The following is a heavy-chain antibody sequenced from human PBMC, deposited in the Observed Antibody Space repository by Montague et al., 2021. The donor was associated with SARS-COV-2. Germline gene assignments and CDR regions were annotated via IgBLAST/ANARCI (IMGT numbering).Heavy chain of an antibody. J-gene: IGHJ4*02. D-gene: IGHD3-10*01. V-gene: IGHV4-39*07. CDR1: GGSITSSSYY. CDR3: ARGTEYGSGIYSHYYYDH. Sequence: SETLSLTRSVSGGSITSSSYYWGWIRQSPDKGLEWIGEINHSGSTNYNPSLKSRVTISVDTSKNQFSLKLSSVTAADTAVYYCARGTEYGSGIYSHYYYDHWGQGTLVTVSS. CDR2: INHSGST.